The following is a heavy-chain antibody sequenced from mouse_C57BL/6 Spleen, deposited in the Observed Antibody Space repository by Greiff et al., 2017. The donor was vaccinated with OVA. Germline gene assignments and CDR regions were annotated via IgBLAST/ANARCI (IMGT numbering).Heavy chain of an antibody. Sequence: QVQLKQSGPELVRPGVSVKISCKGSGYTFTDYAMHWVKQSHAKSLEWIGVISTYYGDASYNQKFKAKATLTVDKSSSTAYMQLKSLTSEDSAVYYCARSPPYDYDPGWYAMDHWGQGTSVTVSS. CDR2: ISTYYGDA. J-gene: IGHJ4*01. V-gene: IGHV1-67*01. CDR1: GYTFTDYA. D-gene: IGHD2-4*01. CDR3: ARSPPYDYDPGWYAMDH.